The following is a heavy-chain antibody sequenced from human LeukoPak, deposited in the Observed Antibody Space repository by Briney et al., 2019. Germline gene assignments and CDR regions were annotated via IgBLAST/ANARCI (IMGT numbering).Heavy chain of an antibody. V-gene: IGHV1-69*01. CDR1: GGTFSSYA. J-gene: IGHJ4*02. D-gene: IGHD3-10*01. Sequence: SVKVSCKASGGTFSSYAISWVRQAPGQGLEWMGGIIPIFGTANYAQKFQGRVTITADESTSTAYMELSSLRSEDTAVYYCARDLGGSGTFDYWGQGTLVTVSS. CDR3: ARDLGGSGTFDY. CDR2: IIPIFGTA.